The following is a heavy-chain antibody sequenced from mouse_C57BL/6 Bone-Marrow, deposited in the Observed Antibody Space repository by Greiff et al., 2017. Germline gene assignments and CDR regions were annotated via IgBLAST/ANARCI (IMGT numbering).Heavy chain of an antibody. CDR2: FYPGSGSV. D-gene: IGHD2-14*01. V-gene: IGHV1-62-2*01. CDR1: GYTFTEYT. J-gene: IGHJ2*01. CDR3: ARHERYGYYFAY. Sequence: QVHVKQSGAELVKPGASVKLSCKASGYTFTEYTIHWVKQRSGQGLEWIGWFYPGSGSVKYNEKFKDKATLTADKSSSTVYMELSRLTSEDSAVYFCARHERYGYYFAYWGQGTTLTVSS.